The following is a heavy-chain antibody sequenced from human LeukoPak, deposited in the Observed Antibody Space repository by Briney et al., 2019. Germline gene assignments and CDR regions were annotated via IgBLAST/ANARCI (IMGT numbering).Heavy chain of an antibody. Sequence: GGSLRLSCAASGFTFSNYGMSWVRQAPGKGLEWVSSIRSSGDSTYYADSVKGRFTISRDNAKNSLYLQMNSLRAEDTAVYYCAELGITMIGGVWGKGTTVTISS. D-gene: IGHD3-10*02. J-gene: IGHJ6*04. CDR1: GFTFSNYG. CDR2: IRSSGDST. V-gene: IGHV3-23*01. CDR3: AELGITMIGGV.